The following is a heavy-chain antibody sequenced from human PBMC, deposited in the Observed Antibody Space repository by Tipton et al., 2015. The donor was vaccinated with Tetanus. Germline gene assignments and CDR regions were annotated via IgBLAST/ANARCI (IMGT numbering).Heavy chain of an antibody. CDR2: VSYSGST. Sequence: LVKPTETLSLTRTVSGGSVRSGSYYWNWIRQPPGKGLEWIGYVSYSGSTNSNYSLKSRITISQDTSKNQFSLRLTSVTAADTAVYYCARANYDFPKKGPFDSWGQGSLVIVSS. D-gene: IGHD3-3*01. V-gene: IGHV4-61*01. CDR3: ARANYDFPKKGPFDS. CDR1: GGSVRSGSYY. J-gene: IGHJ4*02.